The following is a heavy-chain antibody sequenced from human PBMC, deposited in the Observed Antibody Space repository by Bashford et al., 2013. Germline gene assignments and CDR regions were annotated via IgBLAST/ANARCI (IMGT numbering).Heavy chain of an antibody. CDR3: ARGVVYYYDSSGFQGVAFDI. V-gene: IGHV3-48*01. CDR2: ISSSSDTI. Sequence: VRQAPGKGLEWVSYISSSSDTIYYADSVKGRFTISRDYAKNSLDLQMNSLRAEDTAVYYCARGVVYYYDSSGFQGVAFDIWGQGTMVTVSS. J-gene: IGHJ3*02. D-gene: IGHD3-22*01.